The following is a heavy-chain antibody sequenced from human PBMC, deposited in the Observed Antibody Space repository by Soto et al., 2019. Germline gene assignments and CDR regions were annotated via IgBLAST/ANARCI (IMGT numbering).Heavy chain of an antibody. V-gene: IGHV4-59*08. D-gene: IGHD4-17*01. CDR1: GGSISSYY. Sequence: SETLSLTCTVSGGSISSYYWSWIRQPPGKGLEWIGYIYYSGSTNYNPSLKSRVTISVDTSKNQFSLKLSSVTAADTAVYYCARSTVRKDYYYYYYMDVWGKGTTVTVSS. CDR2: IYYSGST. J-gene: IGHJ6*03. CDR3: ARSTVRKDYYYYYYMDV.